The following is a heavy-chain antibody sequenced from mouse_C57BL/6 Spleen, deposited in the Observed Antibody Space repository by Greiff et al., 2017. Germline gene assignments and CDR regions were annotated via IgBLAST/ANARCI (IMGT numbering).Heavy chain of an antibody. Sequence: QVQLQQPGAELVKPGASVKLSCKASGYTFTSYWMHWVKQRPGQGLEWIGMIHPNSGSTNYNEKFKSKATLTVDKSSSTAYMQLRSLTSEDSAVYYCARSECPITTDRGYFDYWGQGTTLTVSS. D-gene: IGHD1-1*01. CDR2: IHPNSGST. CDR3: ARSECPITTDRGYFDY. CDR1: GYTFTSYW. V-gene: IGHV1-64*01. J-gene: IGHJ2*01.